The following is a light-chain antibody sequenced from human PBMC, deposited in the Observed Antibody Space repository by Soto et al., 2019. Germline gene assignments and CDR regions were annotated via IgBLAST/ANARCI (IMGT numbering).Light chain of an antibody. J-gene: IGKJ5*01. CDR1: QSVTTW. CDR2: KAS. Sequence: DIPMTQSPSTLSASVGDRVTITCRASQSVTTWLAWYQQKPGKASKLLIYKASNLESGLPSRFTGSGSGTEFTLTISSLQSDDFATYYCQQYSTYPITFGQGTRLEIK. V-gene: IGKV1-5*03. CDR3: QQYSTYPIT.